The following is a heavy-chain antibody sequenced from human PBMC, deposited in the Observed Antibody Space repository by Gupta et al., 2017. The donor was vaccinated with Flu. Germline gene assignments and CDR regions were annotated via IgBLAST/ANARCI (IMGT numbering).Heavy chain of an antibody. CDR3: AHRPYDSSGYYFEAFDI. CDR2: IYWNDDK. D-gene: IGHD3-22*01. CDR1: GFSLSTSGVG. V-gene: IGHV2-5*01. J-gene: IGHJ3*02. Sequence: QITLKESGPTLVKPTQTLTLTCTFSGFSLSTSGVGVGWIRQPPGKALEWLALIYWNDDKRYSPSLKSRLTITKDTSKNQVVLTMTNMDPVDTATYYCAHRPYDSSGYYFEAFDIWGQGTMVTVSS.